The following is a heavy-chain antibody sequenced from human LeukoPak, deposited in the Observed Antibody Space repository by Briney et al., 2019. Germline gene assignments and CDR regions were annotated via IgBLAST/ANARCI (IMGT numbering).Heavy chain of an antibody. D-gene: IGHD6-19*01. CDR1: GGSFNGYY. J-gene: IGHJ4*02. CDR3: ARTPTSSSGPYYFDY. V-gene: IGHV4-34*01. CDR2: INHSGST. Sequence: SETLSLTCAVYGGSFNGYYWSWIRQPPGKGLEWIGEINHSGSTNYNPPLKSRVTISVDTSKNQFSLKLSSVTAADTAVYYCARTPTSSSGPYYFDYWGQGTLVTVSS.